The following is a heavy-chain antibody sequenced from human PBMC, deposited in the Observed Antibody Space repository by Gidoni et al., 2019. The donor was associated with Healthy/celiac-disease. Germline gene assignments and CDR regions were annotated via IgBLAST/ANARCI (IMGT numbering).Heavy chain of an antibody. CDR3: ASTRYDFWSGYYTVFDY. CDR2: ISSSSSTI. V-gene: IGHV3-48*01. D-gene: IGHD3-3*01. Sequence: EVQLVESGGGLVQPGGSLRLSCAASGFTFSSYSMNWVRQAPGKGLEWVSYISSSSSTIYYADSVKGRFTISRDNAKNSLYLQMNSLRAEDTAVYYCASTRYDFWSGYYTVFDYWGQGTLVTVSS. CDR1: GFTFSSYS. J-gene: IGHJ4*02.